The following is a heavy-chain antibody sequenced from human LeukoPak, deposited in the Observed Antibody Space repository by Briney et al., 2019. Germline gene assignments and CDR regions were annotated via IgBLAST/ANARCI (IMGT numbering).Heavy chain of an antibody. D-gene: IGHD3-22*01. Sequence: GRSLRLSCAASGFTFSSYAMHWVRQAPGKGLEWVVVISYDGSNKYYADSVKGRFTISRDNSKNTLYLQMNSLRAEDTAVYYCAREEEYYYDSSGYQGYFDYWGQGTLVTVSS. CDR1: GFTFSSYA. J-gene: IGHJ4*02. CDR3: AREEEYYYDSSGYQGYFDY. V-gene: IGHV3-30-3*01. CDR2: ISYDGSNK.